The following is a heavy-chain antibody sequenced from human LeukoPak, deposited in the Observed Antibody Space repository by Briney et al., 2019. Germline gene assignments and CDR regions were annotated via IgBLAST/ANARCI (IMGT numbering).Heavy chain of an antibody. V-gene: IGHV3-21*01. CDR3: ARTEAYCGGDCALYYFDY. D-gene: IGHD2-21*02. Sequence: KPGGSLRLSCAASGFTFSSYSMNWVRQAPGKGLEWVSSISSSRSYIYYADSVKGRFTISSDNAENSLYLQMNSLRAEDTAVYYCARTEAYCGGDCALYYFDYWGQGTLVTVSS. J-gene: IGHJ4*02. CDR2: ISSSRSYI. CDR1: GFTFSSYS.